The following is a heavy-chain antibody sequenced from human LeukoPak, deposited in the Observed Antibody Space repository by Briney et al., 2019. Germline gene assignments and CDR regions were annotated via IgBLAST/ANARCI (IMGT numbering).Heavy chain of an antibody. CDR2: ISYDGSNK. V-gene: IGHV3-30*03. J-gene: IGHJ4*02. D-gene: IGHD4-17*01. CDR3: ASGVNDYGDTDYFDY. Sequence: GGSLRLSCAASGFTFSSYGMHWVRQAPGKGLEWVAVISYDGSNKYYADSVKGRFTISRDNSKNTLYLQMNSLRAEDTAVYYCASGVNDYGDTDYFDYWGQGTLVTVSS. CDR1: GFTFSSYG.